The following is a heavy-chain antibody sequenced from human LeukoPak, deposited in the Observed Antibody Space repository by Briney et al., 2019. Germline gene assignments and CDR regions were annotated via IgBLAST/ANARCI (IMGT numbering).Heavy chain of an antibody. CDR1: GGTFSSYA. Sequence: SVKVSCKASGGTFSSYAISWVRQAPGQGLEWMGGIIPIFGTANYAQKFQGRVTIIADESTSTAYMELSSLRSEDTAVYYCARGKVPAAIRAFDIWGQGTMVTVSS. V-gene: IGHV1-69*13. CDR3: ARGKVPAAIRAFDI. CDR2: IIPIFGTA. J-gene: IGHJ3*02. D-gene: IGHD2-2*01.